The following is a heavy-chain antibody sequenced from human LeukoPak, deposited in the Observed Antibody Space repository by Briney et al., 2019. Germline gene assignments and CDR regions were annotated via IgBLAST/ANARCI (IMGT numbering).Heavy chain of an antibody. CDR3: ARVGDMVVVPAATNDY. J-gene: IGHJ4*01. D-gene: IGHD2-2*01. CDR2: ISYDGSNK. V-gene: IGHV3-30-3*01. Sequence: GGSLRLSCAASGFTFSSYAMHWVRQAPGKGLEWVAVISYDGSNKYYADSVKGRFTISRDNSKNTLYLQMNSLRAEDTAVYYCARVGDMVVVPAATNDY. CDR1: GFTFSSYA.